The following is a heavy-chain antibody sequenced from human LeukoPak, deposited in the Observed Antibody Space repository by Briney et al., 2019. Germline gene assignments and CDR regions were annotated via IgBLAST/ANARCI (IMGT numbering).Heavy chain of an antibody. D-gene: IGHD1-26*01. CDR3: ARDGLPWEGMDV. Sequence: GGSLRISCAASGFTFSSYAIHWVRQAPGKGLEWVALISYDGMNKYYADSVKGRFTISRDNSKKMLYLQMTSLRAEDTAVYYCARDGLPWEGMDVWGQGTTVTVSS. J-gene: IGHJ6*02. CDR1: GFTFSSYA. CDR2: ISYDGMNK. V-gene: IGHV3-30*04.